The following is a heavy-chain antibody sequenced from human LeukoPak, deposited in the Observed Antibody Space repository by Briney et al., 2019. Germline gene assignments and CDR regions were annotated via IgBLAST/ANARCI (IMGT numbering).Heavy chain of an antibody. J-gene: IGHJ4*02. CDR3: AKDPLYYDFWSGYSSHFDY. Sequence: GGSLRLSCAASGFTFSSYGMHWVCQAPGKGLEWVAFIWYEGSNKYYADSVKGRFTISRDNSKNTLYLQMNSLRAEDTAVYYCAKDPLYYDFWSGYSSHFDYWGQGTLVTVSS. V-gene: IGHV3-30*02. D-gene: IGHD3-3*01. CDR2: IWYEGSNK. CDR1: GFTFSSYG.